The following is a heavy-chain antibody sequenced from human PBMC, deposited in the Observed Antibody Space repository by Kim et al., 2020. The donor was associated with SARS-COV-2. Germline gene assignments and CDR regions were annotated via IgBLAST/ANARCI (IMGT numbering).Heavy chain of an antibody. CDR3: AKDRKVGGYSYGWFYFDY. V-gene: IGHV3-30*18. CDR1: GFNFRTYG. D-gene: IGHD5-18*01. CDR2: ISYDGAIK. Sequence: GSLRLSCAASGFNFRTYGMHWVRQAPGKGLEWVAVISYDGAIKYYADSVKGRFTISRDNSKNTLYLQMNSLRVEDTAVYYCAKDRKVGGYSYGWFYFDYWGQGILVTVSS. J-gene: IGHJ4*02.